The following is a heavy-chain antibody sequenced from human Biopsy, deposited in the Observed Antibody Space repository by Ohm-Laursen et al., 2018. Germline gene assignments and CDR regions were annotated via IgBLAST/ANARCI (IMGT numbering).Heavy chain of an antibody. CDR3: ARMDCSGGSCHYYSYGMDV. CDR1: GDSITTYY. CDR2: IHHSGST. J-gene: IGHJ6*02. D-gene: IGHD2-15*01. V-gene: IGHV4-4*09. Sequence: TLSPTCTVSGDSITTYYWNWIRQPPGKGLECIGNIHHSGSTNYNPSLKSRLTISVDTSKNQFSLKLSSVTAADTAVYYCARMDCSGGSCHYYSYGMDVWGQGTTVTVSS.